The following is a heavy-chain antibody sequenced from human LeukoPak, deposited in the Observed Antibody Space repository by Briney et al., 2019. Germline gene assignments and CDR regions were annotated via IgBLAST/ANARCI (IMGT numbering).Heavy chain of an antibody. J-gene: IGHJ4*02. CDR2: TRNKANSYTT. V-gene: IGHV3-72*01. D-gene: IGHD2-15*01. CDR1: GFTFSDHH. CDR3: ASFVVG. Sequence: GGSLRLSCAASGFTFSDHHMDWVRQAPGKGLEWVGRTRNKANSYTTEYAASVKGRFTISRDDSKNSLYLQMNSLKTEDTAVYYCASFVVGWGQGTLVTVSS.